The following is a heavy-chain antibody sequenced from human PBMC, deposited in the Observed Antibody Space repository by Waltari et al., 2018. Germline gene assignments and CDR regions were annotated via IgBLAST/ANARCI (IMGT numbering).Heavy chain of an antibody. V-gene: IGHV3-48*03. Sequence: EVQLVESGGGLVQPGGSLRLSCAASGFTFSSYEMNWVRQVPGKGLEWVSYISSSGSTIYYADSVKGRFTISRDNAKNSLYLQMNSLRAEDTAVYYCAGVAGGDFTFDYWGQGTLVTVSS. CDR1: GFTFSSYE. D-gene: IGHD2-21*02. CDR3: AGVAGGDFTFDY. CDR2: ISSSGSTI. J-gene: IGHJ4*02.